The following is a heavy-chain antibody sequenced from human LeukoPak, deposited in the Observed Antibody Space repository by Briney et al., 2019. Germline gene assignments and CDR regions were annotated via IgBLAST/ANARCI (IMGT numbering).Heavy chain of an antibody. CDR1: GYSFTSYW. J-gene: IGHJ4*02. D-gene: IGHD4-17*01. CDR2: IYPGDSDT. Sequence: GESLKISCKGSGYSFTSYWIGWVRQMPGKGLEGMGIIYPGDSDTRYGPSFQGQVTISADKSISTAYLQWSSLKASDTATYYCARPANPVTTGIFDYWGQGTLVTVSS. V-gene: IGHV5-51*01. CDR3: ARPANPVTTGIFDY.